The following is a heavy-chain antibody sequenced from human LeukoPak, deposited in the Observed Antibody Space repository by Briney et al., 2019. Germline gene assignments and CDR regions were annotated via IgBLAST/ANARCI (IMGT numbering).Heavy chain of an antibody. D-gene: IGHD3-22*01. Sequence: PGGSLRLSCAASGFTFSNAWMSWVRQAPGKGLEWVGRIKSKTDGGTTDYAAPVKGRFTISRDDSKNTLYLQMNSLKTEDTAVYYCTTDVLGFLDSSDYYYYGMDVWGQGTTVTVSS. CDR3: TTDVLGFLDSSDYYYYGMDV. CDR1: GFTFSNAW. V-gene: IGHV3-15*01. J-gene: IGHJ6*02. CDR2: IKSKTDGGTT.